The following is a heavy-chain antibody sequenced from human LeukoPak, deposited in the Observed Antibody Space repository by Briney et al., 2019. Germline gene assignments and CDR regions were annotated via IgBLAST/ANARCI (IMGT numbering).Heavy chain of an antibody. V-gene: IGHV4-61*02. D-gene: IGHD3-10*01. CDR2: ISPSGST. Sequence: SETLSLTCTVSGVSINGGNYYWTWLRQPAGKGLEWIGRISPSGSTNHNPSLTSRVTISVDTSKNQFSLKLSSVTAADTAVYYCARVTSAGGFPFDPWGQGTLVTVSS. J-gene: IGHJ5*02. CDR3: ARVTSAGGFPFDP. CDR1: GVSINGGNYY.